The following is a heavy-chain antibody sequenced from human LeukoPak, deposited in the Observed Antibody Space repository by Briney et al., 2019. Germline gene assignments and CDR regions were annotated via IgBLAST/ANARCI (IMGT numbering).Heavy chain of an antibody. V-gene: IGHV3-30-3*01. CDR1: GFTFSSYA. CDR3: ARAQYYGGNSRVDY. CDR2: ISYDGSNK. J-gene: IGHJ4*02. Sequence: GGSLRLSCAASGFTFSSYAMHWVRQAPGKGLEWVAVISYDGSNKYYADSVKGRFTISRDNSKNTLYLQMNSLRAEDTAVYYCARAQYYGGNSRVDYWGQGTLVTVSS. D-gene: IGHD4-23*01.